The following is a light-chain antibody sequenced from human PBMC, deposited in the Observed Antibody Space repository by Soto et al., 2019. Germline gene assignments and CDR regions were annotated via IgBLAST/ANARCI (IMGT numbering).Light chain of an antibody. V-gene: IGKV3-20*01. Sequence: EIVLTQSPGTLSLSPGERATLSCRASQSVASNFLAWYQHKPGQAPRLLIYGASSRATGIPDRFSGGGSGTDFTLTINRLEPEDFAVYYCQQYGNSPPHTFGQGTKLEIK. J-gene: IGKJ2*01. CDR2: GAS. CDR3: QQYGNSPPHT. CDR1: QSVASNF.